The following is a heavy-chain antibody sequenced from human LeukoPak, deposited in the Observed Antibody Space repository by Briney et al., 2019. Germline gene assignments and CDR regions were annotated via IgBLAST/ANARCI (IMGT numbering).Heavy chain of an antibody. D-gene: IGHD3-3*01. CDR3: ATDRITIFGVVPDAFDI. J-gene: IGHJ3*02. CDR1: GYTLTELS. CDR2: FDPEDGET. V-gene: IGHV1-24*01. Sequence: ASVKVSCKVSGYTLTELSMHWVRQAPGKGLEWMGGFDPEDGETIYAQKFQGRVTMTEDTSTDTAYMELSSLRSEDTAVYYCATDRITIFGVVPDAFDIRGQGTMVTVSS.